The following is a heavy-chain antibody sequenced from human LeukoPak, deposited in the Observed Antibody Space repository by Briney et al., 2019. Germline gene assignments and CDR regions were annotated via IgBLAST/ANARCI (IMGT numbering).Heavy chain of an antibody. Sequence: SVKVSCKASGDTFSSYAISWVRQAPGQGLEWMGGIIPIFGTANYAQKFQGRVTITADESTSTAYMELSSLRSEDTAVYYCARGGITGTPHGYWGQGTLVTVSS. J-gene: IGHJ4*02. V-gene: IGHV1-69*01. D-gene: IGHD1-20*01. CDR2: IIPIFGTA. CDR3: ARGGITGTPHGY. CDR1: GDTFSSYA.